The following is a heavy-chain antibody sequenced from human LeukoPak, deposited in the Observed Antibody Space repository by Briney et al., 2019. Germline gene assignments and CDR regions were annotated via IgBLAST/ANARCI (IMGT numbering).Heavy chain of an antibody. D-gene: IGHD3-3*01. CDR2: ISGSGSST. Sequence: GGSLRLSCAASGFTFSSYAMSWVRQAPRKGLEWVSAISGSGSSTDYADSVKGRFTISRDNSKNTLYLQMNSLRAEDTAVYYCARPLYYDFWSGYSSMDVWGQGTTVTVSS. V-gene: IGHV3-23*01. CDR3: ARPLYYDFWSGYSSMDV. J-gene: IGHJ6*02. CDR1: GFTFSSYA.